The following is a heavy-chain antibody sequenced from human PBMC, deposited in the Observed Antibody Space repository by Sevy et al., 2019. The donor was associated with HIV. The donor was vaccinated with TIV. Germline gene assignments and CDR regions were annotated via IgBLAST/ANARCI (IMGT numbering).Heavy chain of an antibody. J-gene: IGHJ4*02. Sequence: GGSLRLSCAASGFTFTSYAMNWVRQAPGKGLEWVSGITDTGGTTYYADSVKGRFTISRDNSKNTPYLQMNSLRTEDTALYYCAKGASAAGKRDWGQGTLVTVSS. D-gene: IGHD6-13*01. CDR1: GFTFTSYA. CDR3: AKGASAAGKRD. V-gene: IGHV3-23*01. CDR2: ITDTGGTT.